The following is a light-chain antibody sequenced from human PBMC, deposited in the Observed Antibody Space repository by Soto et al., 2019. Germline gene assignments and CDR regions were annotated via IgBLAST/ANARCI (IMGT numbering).Light chain of an antibody. Sequence: DIQMTHSPSSLSASVGDRVTITCRASQSISSFLNWYQQKPGKAPKLLIYAASSLQSGVPSRFSGSGSGTDFTLTITSLQPEDFATYYYQQSYSIPYTFGQGTKLEIK. V-gene: IGKV1-39*01. CDR2: AAS. CDR1: QSISSF. J-gene: IGKJ2*01. CDR3: QQSYSIPYT.